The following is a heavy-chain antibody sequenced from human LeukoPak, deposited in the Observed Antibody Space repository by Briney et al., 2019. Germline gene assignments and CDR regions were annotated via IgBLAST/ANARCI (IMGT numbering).Heavy chain of an antibody. Sequence: PSETLSLTCTISGGSISSYYWSWTRHPPRQGLHWSRYIYYSGSTNYNPSLKSRVTISVDTSKNQFSLKLSSVTAADTAVYYCARRSSSWPVPYYFDYWGQGTLVTVSS. CDR2: IYYSGST. CDR1: GGSISSYY. V-gene: IGHV4-59*08. J-gene: IGHJ4*02. D-gene: IGHD6-13*01. CDR3: ARRSSSWPVPYYFDY.